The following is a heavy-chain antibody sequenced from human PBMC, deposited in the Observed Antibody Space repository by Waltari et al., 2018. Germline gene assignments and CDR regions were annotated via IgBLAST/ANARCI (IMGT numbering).Heavy chain of an antibody. CDR2: IYYSGST. J-gene: IGHJ4*02. Sequence: QVQLQESGPGLVKPSETLSLTCTVSGGSISSYYWSWIRQPPGKGLEWIGYIYYSGSTNYNPSLKSRVTISVDTSKNQFSLKLSSVTAADTAVYYCARGTTVEAFDYWGQGTLVTVSS. CDR1: GGSISSYY. D-gene: IGHD4-17*01. V-gene: IGHV4-59*01. CDR3: ARGTTVEAFDY.